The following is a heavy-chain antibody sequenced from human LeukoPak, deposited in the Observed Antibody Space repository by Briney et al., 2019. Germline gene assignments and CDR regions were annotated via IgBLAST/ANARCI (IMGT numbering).Heavy chain of an antibody. Sequence: GASVKVSCKASGYSFTSYAMHWVRQAPGQRLEWMGWINAGNGNTKYSQKFQGRVTITRDTSASTAYMELSSPRSEDTAVYYCARDGEALLWFGEFNYFDYWGQGTLVTVSS. D-gene: IGHD3-10*01. V-gene: IGHV1-3*01. J-gene: IGHJ4*02. CDR1: GYSFTSYA. CDR2: INAGNGNT. CDR3: ARDGEALLWFGEFNYFDY.